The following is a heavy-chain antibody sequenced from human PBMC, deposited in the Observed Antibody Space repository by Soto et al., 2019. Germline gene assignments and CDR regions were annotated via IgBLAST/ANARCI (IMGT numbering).Heavy chain of an antibody. J-gene: IGHJ3*02. D-gene: IGHD4-17*01. CDR2: IYYSGST. V-gene: IGHV4-59*01. Sequence: PSETLSLTCTVSGGSISSYYWSWIRQPPGKGLEWIGYIYYSGSTNYNPSLKSRVTISVDTSKNQFSLKLSSVTAADTAVYYCARLSTTVDAFDIWGQGTMVTDSS. CDR1: GGSISSYY. CDR3: ARLSTTVDAFDI.